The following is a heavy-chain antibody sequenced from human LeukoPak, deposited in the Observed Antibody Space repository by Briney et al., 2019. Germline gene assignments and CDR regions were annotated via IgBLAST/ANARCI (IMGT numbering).Heavy chain of an antibody. D-gene: IGHD6-19*01. Sequence: PSETLSLTCTVSGGSISSYYWSWIRQPPGKGLEWIGYIYYSGSTNYNPSLKSRVTISVDTSKNQFSLKLSSVTAADTAVYYCARYIAVAGNDYYYYYGMDVWGQGTTVTVSS. CDR3: ARYIAVAGNDYYYYYGMDV. J-gene: IGHJ6*02. CDR1: GGSISSYY. CDR2: IYYSGST. V-gene: IGHV4-59*01.